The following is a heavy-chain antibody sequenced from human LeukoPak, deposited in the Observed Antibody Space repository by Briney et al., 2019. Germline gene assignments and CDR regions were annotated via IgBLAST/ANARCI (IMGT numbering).Heavy chain of an antibody. Sequence: PSETLSLTCTVSGGSISSSSYYWGWIRQPPGKGLEWIGSIYYSGSTYYNPSLKSRVTISVDTSKNQFSLKLSPVTAADTAVYYCARLVAVAGTRNYWGQGTLVTVSS. CDR3: ARLVAVAGTRNY. D-gene: IGHD6-19*01. V-gene: IGHV4-39*01. J-gene: IGHJ4*02. CDR1: GGSISSSSYY. CDR2: IYYSGST.